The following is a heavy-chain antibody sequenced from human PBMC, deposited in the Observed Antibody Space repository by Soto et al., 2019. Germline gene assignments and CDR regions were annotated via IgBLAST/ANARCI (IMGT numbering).Heavy chain of an antibody. D-gene: IGHD2-15*01. J-gene: IGHJ6*02. CDR1: GYTFTGYY. CDR3: ARAFGGSLYYYGMGV. CDR2: INPNSGGT. Sequence: ASVKVSCKASGYTFTGYYMHWVRQAPGQGLEWMGWINPNSGGTNYAQKFQGRVTMTRDTSISTAYMELSRLRSDDTAVYYCARAFGGSLYYYGMGVWGQGTTVTVSS. V-gene: IGHV1-2*02.